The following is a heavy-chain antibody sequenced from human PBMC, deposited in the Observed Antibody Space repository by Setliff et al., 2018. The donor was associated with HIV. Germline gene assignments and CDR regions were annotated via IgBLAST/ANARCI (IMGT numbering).Heavy chain of an antibody. CDR3: ARPRRVRSRAWYWFDI. CDR2: IYQSGSI. V-gene: IGHV4-38-2*01. Sequence: SETLSLTCAVSVGSINSGFSRAWIRQPPGQGPQWIGSIYQSGSIYYNPSLQSRVTISVDSSKNQFSLNLFSVTAADTAVYYCARPRRVRSRAWYWFDIWGQGTLVTVSS. D-gene: IGHD6-19*01. J-gene: IGHJ5*02. CDR1: VGSINSGFS.